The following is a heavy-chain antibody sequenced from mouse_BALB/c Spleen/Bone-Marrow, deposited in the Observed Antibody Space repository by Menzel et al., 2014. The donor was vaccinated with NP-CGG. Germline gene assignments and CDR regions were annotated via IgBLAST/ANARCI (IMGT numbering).Heavy chain of an antibody. J-gene: IGHJ4*01. V-gene: IGHV2-2*02. CDR1: GFSLTSYG. CDR3: ARDGYYAMDY. D-gene: IGHD2-3*01. Sequence: VQLQQSGPGLVQPSQSLSIPCTVSGFSLTSYGVHWVRQSPGKGLEWPGVIWGGGSTDYNAAFISRLSISKDNSKSQVFFKMNSLQANDTAIYYCARDGYYAMDYWGQGTSVTVSS. CDR2: IWGGGST.